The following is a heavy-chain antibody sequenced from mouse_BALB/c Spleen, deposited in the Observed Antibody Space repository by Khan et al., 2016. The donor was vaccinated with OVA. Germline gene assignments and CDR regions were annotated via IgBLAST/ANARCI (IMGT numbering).Heavy chain of an antibody. CDR1: GYTFTNYG. J-gene: IGHJ4*01. Sequence: QIQLVQSGPELKKPEETVKISCKASGYTFTNYGMNWVKQSPGKALKWMGWINTYTGEPTYADDFKGRFAFSLETSASTAYLQINNLKTEDTATYFCARPPYFSYTLDHWGQGTSVTVSS. CDR2: INTYTGEP. D-gene: IGHD2-10*01. CDR3: ARPPYFSYTLDH. V-gene: IGHV9-3-1*01.